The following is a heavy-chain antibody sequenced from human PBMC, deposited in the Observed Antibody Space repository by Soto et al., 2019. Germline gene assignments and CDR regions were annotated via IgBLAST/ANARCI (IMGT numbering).Heavy chain of an antibody. V-gene: IGHV1-69*04. CDR1: GGTFSSYT. J-gene: IGHJ5*01. D-gene: IGHD1-7*01. CDR3: ARDVIWRWNYEVNNLFDS. CDR2: IIPILGIA. Sequence: SVKVSCKASGGTFSSYTISWVRQAPGQGIEWMGRIIPILGIANYAQKFQGRVTITADKSTSTAYMELSSLRSEDTAVYYCARDVIWRWNYEVNNLFDSWGQRTLVTVSA.